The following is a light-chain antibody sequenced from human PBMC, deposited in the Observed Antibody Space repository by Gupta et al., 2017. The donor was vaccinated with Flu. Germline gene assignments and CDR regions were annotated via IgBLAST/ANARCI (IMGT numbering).Light chain of an antibody. J-gene: IGKJ4*01. CDR1: QDIRIT. CDR3: LHYHTYPPT. Sequence: AIQLSQSPSSLSASVGDGVTVTCRASQDIRITLSWYQQKPGKAPKLLIYNASTLQTGVPSRFSGRSSGTDFTRTISSLQAEDWATYYWLHYHTYPPTCGGGTRLEIK. V-gene: IGKV1-6*01. CDR2: NAS.